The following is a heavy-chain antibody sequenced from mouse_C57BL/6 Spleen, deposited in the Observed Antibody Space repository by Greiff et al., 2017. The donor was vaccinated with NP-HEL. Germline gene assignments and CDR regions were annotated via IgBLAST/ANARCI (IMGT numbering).Heavy chain of an antibody. CDR2: IYPRDGST. CDR1: GYTFTSYD. D-gene: IGHD1-1*01. Sequence: VQLQQSGPELVKPGASVKLSCKASGYTFTSYDINWVKQRPGQGLEWIGWIYPRDGSTKYNEKFKGKATLTVDTSSSTAYMELHSLTSEDSAVYFCASAYYYGSRSFDYWGQGTTLTVSS. V-gene: IGHV1-85*01. J-gene: IGHJ2*01. CDR3: ASAYYYGSRSFDY.